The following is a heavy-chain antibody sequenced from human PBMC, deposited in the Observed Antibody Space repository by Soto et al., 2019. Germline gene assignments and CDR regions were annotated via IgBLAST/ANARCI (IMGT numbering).Heavy chain of an antibody. J-gene: IGHJ4*02. Sequence: LRLSCTASGFTFSNYWMTWVRQAPGKGLGWVANRIKDGSEKSYVDSVKGRFTISRDNARNSLYLEMNSLRVEDTAVYYCARDWGGLGYWGQGTLVTVSS. CDR1: GFTFSNYW. D-gene: IGHD2-21*01. CDR2: RIKDGSEK. CDR3: ARDWGGLGY. V-gene: IGHV3-7*03.